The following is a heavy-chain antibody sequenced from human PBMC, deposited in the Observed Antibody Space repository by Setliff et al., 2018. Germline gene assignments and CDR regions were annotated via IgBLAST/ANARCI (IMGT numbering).Heavy chain of an antibody. V-gene: IGHV4-61*09. D-gene: IGHD2-21*01. Sequence: PSETLSLTCTVSDDSISSRHYYWSWIRQPAGKGLEWLGQIYTSWSTNYNPSLKGRATLSIDASKRQFSLKLTSVAAADTAVYDCARGLEGEDYFYYMDVWGKGNTVTVSS. CDR3: ARGLEGEDYFYYMDV. CDR1: DDSISSRHYY. J-gene: IGHJ6*03. CDR2: IYTSWST.